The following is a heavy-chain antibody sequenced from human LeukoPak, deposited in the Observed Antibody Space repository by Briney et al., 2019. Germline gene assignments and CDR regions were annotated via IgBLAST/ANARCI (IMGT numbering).Heavy chain of an antibody. V-gene: IGHV3-33*06. Sequence: GGSLRLSCAASGFTFSSYAMHWVRQGPGKGLEWVATIWYDGSNTDYADSVKGRFIISRDTSKNTLYLQMNSQRAEDTAVYYCAKDLHSGYDNYYFDYWGQGTLVTVSS. J-gene: IGHJ4*02. D-gene: IGHD5-12*01. CDR1: GFTFSSYA. CDR2: IWYDGSNT. CDR3: AKDLHSGYDNYYFDY.